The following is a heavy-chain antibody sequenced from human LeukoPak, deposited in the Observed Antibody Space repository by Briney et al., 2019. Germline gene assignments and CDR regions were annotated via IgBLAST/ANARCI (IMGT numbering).Heavy chain of an antibody. D-gene: IGHD3-10*01. V-gene: IGHV3-23*03. Sequence: PGGSLRLSCAASGFTFSSYAMNWVRQAPGKGLEWVSVIHPNTSTYYADSVKGRFTISRDDSKNTLYLQMHSLRAEDTAIYYCAKDPGYSSGAYYGDYWGQGTLVTVSS. CDR2: IHPNTST. J-gene: IGHJ4*02. CDR3: AKDPGYSSGAYYGDY. CDR1: GFTFSSYA.